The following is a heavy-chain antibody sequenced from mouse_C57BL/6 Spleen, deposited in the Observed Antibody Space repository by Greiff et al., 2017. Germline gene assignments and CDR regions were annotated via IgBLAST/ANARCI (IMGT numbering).Heavy chain of an antibody. Sequence: EVMLVESGGGLVKPGGSLKLSCAASGFTFSSYTMSWVRQTPEKRLEWVATISGGGGNTYYPDSVKGRFTISRDNAKNTLYLQMSSLRSEDTALYYCARLSTGTDYAMDYWGQGTSVTVSS. D-gene: IGHD4-1*02. CDR3: ARLSTGTDYAMDY. J-gene: IGHJ4*01. CDR2: ISGGGGNT. CDR1: GFTFSSYT. V-gene: IGHV5-9*01.